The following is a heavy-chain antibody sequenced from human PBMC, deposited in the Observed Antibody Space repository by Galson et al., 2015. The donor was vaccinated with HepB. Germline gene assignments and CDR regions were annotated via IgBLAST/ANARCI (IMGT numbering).Heavy chain of an antibody. Sequence: SLRLSCAASGFTFSDHYMDWVRQAPGKGLEWVGRTRNRAMSYTTEYAASVKGRFIVSRDDSKNSLYLQMNSLRAEDTAVYFCAKASRVWSGYGDFQHWGQGTLVTVSS. D-gene: IGHD3-3*01. CDR1: GFTFSDHY. CDR3: AKASRVWSGYGDFQH. J-gene: IGHJ1*01. V-gene: IGHV3-72*01. CDR2: TRNRAMSYTT.